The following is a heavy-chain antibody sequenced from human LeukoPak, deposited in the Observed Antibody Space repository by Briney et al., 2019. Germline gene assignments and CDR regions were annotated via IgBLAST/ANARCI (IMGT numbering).Heavy chain of an antibody. CDR3: AKDRTGGDFFTDAFDK. D-gene: IGHD2-21*02. CDR2: IRYDGSNK. J-gene: IGHJ3*02. Sequence: PGGSLRLSCAASGFTFSSYGMHWVRQAPGKGLEWVAFIRYDGSNKYYADSVKGRFTISRDNAKNSLYLQMNSLRVEDMALYYCAKDRTGGDFFTDAFDKWGQGIMVTVAS. V-gene: IGHV3-30*02. CDR1: GFTFSSYG.